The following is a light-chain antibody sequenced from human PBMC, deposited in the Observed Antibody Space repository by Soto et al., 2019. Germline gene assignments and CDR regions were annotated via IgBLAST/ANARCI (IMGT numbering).Light chain of an antibody. CDR2: DAS. CDR3: QQYNSYSPLT. CDR1: QDITNY. Sequence: DIQMTQSPSSLSASVGDRVTITCQASQDITNYLNWYQQKPGKAPNLLIYDASNLETGVPSRFSGSGSGTHFTFTISCLQPEDIATYYCQQYNSYSPLTFGGGTKVEIK. J-gene: IGKJ4*01. V-gene: IGKV1-33*01.